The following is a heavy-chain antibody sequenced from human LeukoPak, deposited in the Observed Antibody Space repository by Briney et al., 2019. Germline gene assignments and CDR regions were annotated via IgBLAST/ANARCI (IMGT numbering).Heavy chain of an antibody. D-gene: IGHD4-17*01. CDR1: GYTFTGYY. Sequence: ASVKVSCKASGYTFTGYYMHWVRQAPGQGLEWMGWINPNSGGTNYAQEFQGRVTMTRDTSISTAYMELSRLRSDDTAVYYCAGDGDYRSLGAFDIWGQGTMVTVSS. J-gene: IGHJ3*02. CDR2: INPNSGGT. CDR3: AGDGDYRSLGAFDI. V-gene: IGHV1-2*02.